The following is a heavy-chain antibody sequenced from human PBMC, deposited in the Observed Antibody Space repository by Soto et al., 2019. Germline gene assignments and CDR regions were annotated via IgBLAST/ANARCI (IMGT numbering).Heavy chain of an antibody. V-gene: IGHV4-39*01. CDR2: DYYGGST. D-gene: IGHD3-9*01. J-gene: IGHJ4*02. CDR3: ARAVVLTGYYYFDY. CDR1: GGSISSSTYY. Sequence: SETLSLTCIASGGSISSSTYYWGWIRQPPGKGLEWIGNDYYGGSTYYNPSLKSRVTISVDTSKSPFSLKLSSVTAADTAVYYCARAVVLTGYYYFDYWGPGILVTVS.